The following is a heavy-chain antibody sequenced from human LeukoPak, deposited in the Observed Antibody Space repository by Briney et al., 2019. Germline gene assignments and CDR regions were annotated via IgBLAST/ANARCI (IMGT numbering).Heavy chain of an antibody. CDR2: VSATGYTT. CDR3: AKPMRGAYCGGDCYNNWFDP. Sequence: GGTLRLSCVASGFTFSSYGMSWVRQAPGKGLEWVSYVSATGYTTNYADSVKGRFTISRDNSKNTLYLQMNSLRAEDTAVYYCAKPMRGAYCGGDCYNNWFDPWGQGTLVTVSS. V-gene: IGHV3-23*01. D-gene: IGHD2-21*02. CDR1: GFTFSSYG. J-gene: IGHJ5*02.